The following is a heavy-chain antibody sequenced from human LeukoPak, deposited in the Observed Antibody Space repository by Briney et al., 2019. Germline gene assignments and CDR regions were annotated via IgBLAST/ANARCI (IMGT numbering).Heavy chain of an antibody. V-gene: IGHV3-21*01. CDR2: ISSSSSYI. J-gene: IGHJ4*02. CDR3: ARMEIVEYDSSAYYSPFLDY. Sequence: GGSLRLSCAASGFTFSSYSMTWVRQAPGKGLEWVSSISSSSSYIYYADSVKGRFTISRDNAKNSLYLQMNSLRAEDTAVYYCARMEIVEYDSSAYYSPFLDYWGQGTLVTVSS. D-gene: IGHD3-22*01. CDR1: GFTFSSYS.